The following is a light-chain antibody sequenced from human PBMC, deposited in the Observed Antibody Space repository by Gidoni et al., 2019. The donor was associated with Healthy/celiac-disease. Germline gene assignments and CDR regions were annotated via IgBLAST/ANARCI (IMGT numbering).Light chain of an antibody. CDR3: QQYDNLPRRS. CDR1: QDISNY. CDR2: DAS. Sequence: DIQMTQSPSSLSASVGDRVTITCQASQDISNYLNWYQQKPGKAPKLLLYDASNLETGVPSSFSGSGSGTDFTFTISSLQPEDIATYYCQQYDNLPRRSFGQGTKLEIK. V-gene: IGKV1-33*01. J-gene: IGKJ2*04.